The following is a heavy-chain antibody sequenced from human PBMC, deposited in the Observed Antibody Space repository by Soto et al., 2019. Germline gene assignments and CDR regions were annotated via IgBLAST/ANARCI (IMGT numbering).Heavy chain of an antibody. CDR3: ARVERGTATTVVDAFDI. V-gene: IGHV4-34*01. CDR2: MSHSGGT. D-gene: IGHD1-1*01. CDR1: GGFVSSGSYY. J-gene: IGHJ3*02. Sequence: QVQLQQWGAGLLKPSETLSLTCAVYGGFVSSGSYYWSWIRQPPGKGLEWIGEMSHSGGTHFNPSLKSRVTISVDTSKNQFSLKMSSVTVADTALYYCARVERGTATTVVDAFDIWGPGTMVTVSS.